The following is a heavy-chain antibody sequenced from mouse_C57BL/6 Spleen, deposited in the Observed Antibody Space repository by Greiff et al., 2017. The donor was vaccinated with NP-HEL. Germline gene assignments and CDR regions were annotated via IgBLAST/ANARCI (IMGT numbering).Heavy chain of an antibody. D-gene: IGHD4-1*01. Sequence: EVKLMESGPGLVKPSQSLSLTCSVTGYSITSGYYWNWIRQFPGNKLEWMGYISYDGSNNYNPSLKNRISITRDTSKNQFFLKLNSVTTEDTATYYCARERTGTYFDVWGTGTTVTVSS. CDR1: GYSITSGYY. J-gene: IGHJ1*03. CDR2: ISYDGSN. V-gene: IGHV3-6*01. CDR3: ARERTGTYFDV.